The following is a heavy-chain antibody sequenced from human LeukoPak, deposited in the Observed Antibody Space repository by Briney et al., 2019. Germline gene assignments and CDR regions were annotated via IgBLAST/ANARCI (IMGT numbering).Heavy chain of an antibody. Sequence: SVKVSCKASVGTFSSYAISWVRQAPGQGLEWMGRIIPIFGTANYAQKYQGRVTITTDESTSTAYMELSSLRSEDTAVYYCARGVLAYCGGDCYHNWFDPWGQGTLVTVSS. CDR1: VGTFSSYA. J-gene: IGHJ5*02. D-gene: IGHD2-21*02. V-gene: IGHV1-69*05. CDR2: IIPIFGTA. CDR3: ARGVLAYCGGDCYHNWFDP.